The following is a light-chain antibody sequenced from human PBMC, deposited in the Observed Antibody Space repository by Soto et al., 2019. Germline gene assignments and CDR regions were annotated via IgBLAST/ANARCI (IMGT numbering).Light chain of an antibody. J-gene: IGKJ5*01. Sequence: DIQMTQSPSTLSGSVGDRVTITCRASQTISSWLAWYQQKPGKAPKLLIYKASTLKSGVPSRFSATVSGTEFSLTITSLQPEDFATYYCQQLFDSPITLGQGTRLEI. CDR3: QQLFDSPIT. CDR2: KAS. V-gene: IGKV1-5*03. CDR1: QTISSW.